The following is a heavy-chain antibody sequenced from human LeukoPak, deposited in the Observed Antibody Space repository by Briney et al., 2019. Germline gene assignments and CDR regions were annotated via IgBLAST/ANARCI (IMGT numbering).Heavy chain of an antibody. D-gene: IGHD6-19*01. CDR3: AKVGRSGWPYYMDV. CDR2: ISGSGGST. Sequence: GGSLRLSCAASGFTFSSYAMSWVRQAPGKGLEWVSTISGSGGSTYYADSVKGRFTISRDNSKNTLYLQMNSLRAEDTAVYYCAKVGRSGWPYYMDVWDKETTVTVSS. V-gene: IGHV3-23*01. CDR1: GFTFSSYA. J-gene: IGHJ6*03.